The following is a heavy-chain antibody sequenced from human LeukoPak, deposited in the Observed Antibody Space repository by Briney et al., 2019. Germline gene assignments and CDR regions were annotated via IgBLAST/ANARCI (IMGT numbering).Heavy chain of an antibody. CDR2: INHSGST. CDR1: GGSFSGYY. J-gene: IGHJ6*02. V-gene: IGHV4-34*01. Sequence: PSETLSLTCAVYGGSFSGYYWSWIRQPPGKGLEWIGEINHSGSTNYNPSLKSRVTISVDTSKNHFSLKLSSVTAADTAVYYCARQIPHYDSSGYSSDAYYYYGMDVWGQGTTVTVSS. D-gene: IGHD3-22*01. CDR3: ARQIPHYDSSGYSSDAYYYYGMDV.